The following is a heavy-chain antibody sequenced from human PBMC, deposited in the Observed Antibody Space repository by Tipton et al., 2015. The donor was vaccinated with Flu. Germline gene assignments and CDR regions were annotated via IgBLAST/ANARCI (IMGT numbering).Heavy chain of an antibody. CDR1: GDSISYYY. V-gene: IGHV4-59*01. CDR2: VYYTGST. J-gene: IGHJ4*02. Sequence: TLSLTCCVSGDSISYYYWNWIRQPPGKRLEWIGFVYYTGSTAYNPSLRSRVTISVDRSKNQFSLKLTSLTAADTAVYYCARDRGWPASLDSWGQGIPVTVSS. D-gene: IGHD3-10*01. CDR3: ARDRGWPASLDS.